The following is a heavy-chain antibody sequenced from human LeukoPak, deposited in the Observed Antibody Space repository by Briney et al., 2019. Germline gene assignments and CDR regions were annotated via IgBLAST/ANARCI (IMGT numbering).Heavy chain of an antibody. Sequence: GRSLRLSCAASGFTLSSYGMHWVRQAPGKGLEWVAVISYDGSNKYYADSVKGRFTISRDNSKNTLYLQMNSLRAEDTAVYYCAKEGGQGVGAYYFDYWGQGTLVTVSS. J-gene: IGHJ4*02. V-gene: IGHV3-30*18. CDR1: GFTLSSYG. CDR2: ISYDGSNK. CDR3: AKEGGQGVGAYYFDY. D-gene: IGHD1-26*01.